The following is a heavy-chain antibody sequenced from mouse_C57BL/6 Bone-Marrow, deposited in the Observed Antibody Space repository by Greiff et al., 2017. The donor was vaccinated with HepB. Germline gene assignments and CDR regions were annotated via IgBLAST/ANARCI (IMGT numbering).Heavy chain of an antibody. CDR3: ARGAYGSSYGYFDV. V-gene: IGHV5-4*03. CDR1: GFTFSSYA. CDR2: ISDGGSYT. Sequence: EVKVEESGGGLVKPGGSLKLSCAASGFTFSSYAMSWVRQTPEKRLEWVATISDGGSYTYYPVNVKGRFTISRDNAKNNLYLQMSHLKSEDTAMYYCARGAYGSSYGYFDVWGTGTTVTVSS. D-gene: IGHD1-1*01. J-gene: IGHJ1*03.